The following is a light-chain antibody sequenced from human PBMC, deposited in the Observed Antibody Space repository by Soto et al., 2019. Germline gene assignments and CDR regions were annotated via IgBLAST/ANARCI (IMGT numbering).Light chain of an antibody. CDR1: SSDVGSYNL. J-gene: IGLJ1*01. CDR3: CSYAGSSTFPYV. CDR2: EVS. Sequence: QSALTQPASVSGSPGQSITISCTGTSSDVGSYNLVSWYPQHPGKAPKLMIYEVSKRPSGVSNRFSGSKSGNTASLTISGLQAEDEADYYCCSYAGSSTFPYVFGTGTKVTVL. V-gene: IGLV2-23*02.